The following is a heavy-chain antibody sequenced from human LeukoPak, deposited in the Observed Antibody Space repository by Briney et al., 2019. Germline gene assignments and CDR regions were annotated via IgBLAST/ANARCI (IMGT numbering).Heavy chain of an antibody. CDR2: ISYDGSNK. Sequence: GRSLRLSCAASGFTFRSYAMHWVRQAPGKGLEGVAVISYDGSNKYYADSVKGRFTISRDNSKNTLYLQMNSLRAEDTAVYYCAREEYSSSWYSPVGYWGQGTLVTVSS. V-gene: IGHV3-30-3*01. J-gene: IGHJ4*02. CDR1: GFTFRSYA. CDR3: AREEYSSSWYSPVGY. D-gene: IGHD6-13*01.